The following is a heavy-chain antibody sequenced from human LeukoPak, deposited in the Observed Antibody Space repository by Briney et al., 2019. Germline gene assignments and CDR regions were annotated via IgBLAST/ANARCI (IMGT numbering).Heavy chain of an antibody. CDR2: INPNSGVT. D-gene: IGHD2-2*01. V-gene: IGHV1-2*02. J-gene: IGHJ6*02. CDR3: ARDHCTTSGCYEFHYYGLDV. CDR1: GYSFTGHY. Sequence: ASVKVSCKASGYSFTGHYLHWVRQAPGQGFEWMGWINPNSGVTEFAQHFQGRVTMTGDTSISTAYMELSRLTSADTAIYYCARDHCTTSGCYEFHYYGLDVWGQGTTVTVSS.